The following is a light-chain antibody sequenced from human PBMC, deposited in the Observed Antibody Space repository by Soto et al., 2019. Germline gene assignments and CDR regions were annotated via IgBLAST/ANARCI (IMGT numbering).Light chain of an antibody. CDR1: QSVSNT. V-gene: IGKV3-15*01. CDR2: GAS. Sequence: EIVLTQSPATLSVSPGEIATLSCRASQSVSNTLAWYQQKPGQAPRLLISGASDRATGMSARFSGSGSGTEFTLVISGLQSEDFAVYYCQPYYMWPWTFGHGTKVEIK. J-gene: IGKJ1*01. CDR3: QPYYMWPWT.